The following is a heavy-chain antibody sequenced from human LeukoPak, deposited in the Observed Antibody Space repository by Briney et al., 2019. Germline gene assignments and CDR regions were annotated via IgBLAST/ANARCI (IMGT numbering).Heavy chain of an antibody. CDR1: GYTFTSYG. J-gene: IGHJ4*02. D-gene: IGHD3-16*01. V-gene: IGHV1-18*01. CDR2: ISAYNGNT. Sequence: ASVKVSCKASGYTFTSYGISWVRQAPGQGLEWMGWISAYNGNTNYAQKLQGRVTMTTDTSTSTAYMELRSLRSDDTAVYYCARGKLMITFGGVTASYYFDYWGQGTLVTVSS. CDR3: ARGKLMITFGGVTASYYFDY.